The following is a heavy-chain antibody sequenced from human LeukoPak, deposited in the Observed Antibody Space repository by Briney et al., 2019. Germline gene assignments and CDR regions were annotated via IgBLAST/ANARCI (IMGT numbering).Heavy chain of an antibody. D-gene: IGHD3-22*01. J-gene: IGHJ4*02. Sequence: PGGSLRLSCAASGFTFSSYSMNWVRQAPGKGLEWVSSISSSSSSYIYYADSVKGRFTISRDNSKNTLYLQMNSLRAEDTAVYFCAKRGVVIRVILVGFHKEAYYFDSWGQGALVTVSS. CDR1: GFTFSSYS. CDR3: AKRGVVIRVILVGFHKEAYYFDS. CDR2: ISSSSSSYI. V-gene: IGHV3-21*04.